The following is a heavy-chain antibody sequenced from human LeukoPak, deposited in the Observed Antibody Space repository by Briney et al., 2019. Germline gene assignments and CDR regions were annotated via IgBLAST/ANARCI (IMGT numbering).Heavy chain of an antibody. Sequence: PGGSLRLSCAVSGFNFSNYWMSWVRQAPGKGLEWVANIDQEGSKQNYADSVKGRFSISRDNAKTSVYLQINSLKVEDTAFYYCARSKAGGYWGQGTLVTVSS. J-gene: IGHJ4*02. CDR1: GFNFSNYW. CDR2: IDQEGSKQ. D-gene: IGHD3-10*01. V-gene: IGHV3-7*01. CDR3: ARSKAGGY.